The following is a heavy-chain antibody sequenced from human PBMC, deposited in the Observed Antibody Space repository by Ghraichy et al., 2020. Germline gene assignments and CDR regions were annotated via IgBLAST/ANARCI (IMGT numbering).Heavy chain of an antibody. CDR3: ARMGGSYCGGDCYLSYYYYGMDV. J-gene: IGHJ6*02. D-gene: IGHD2-21*02. CDR1: GGSVSSGSYY. V-gene: IGHV4-61*01. CDR2: IYYSGSI. Sequence: SETLSLTCTVSGGSVSSGSYYWSWIRQPPGKGLEWIGYIYYSGSINYNPSLKSRVTISVDTSKNQFSLKLSSVTAADTAVYYCARMGGSYCGGDCYLSYYYYGMDVWGQGTTVTVSS.